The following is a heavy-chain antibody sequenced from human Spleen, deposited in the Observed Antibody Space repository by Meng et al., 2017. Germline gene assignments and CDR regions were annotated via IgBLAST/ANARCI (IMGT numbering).Heavy chain of an antibody. CDR3: ARGRYIFRNGDTFDI. CDR1: GYTFTSYD. V-gene: IGHV1-18*01. J-gene: IGHJ3*02. Sequence: ASVKVSCKASGYTFTSYDINWVRLVPGRGLEWMGWISTYNGLTRYAQNLQGRVTMTADTSTSTAYMELRNLRFDDTAVYYCARGRYIFRNGDTFDIWGHGTMVTVSS. D-gene: IGHD1-1*01. CDR2: ISTYNGLT.